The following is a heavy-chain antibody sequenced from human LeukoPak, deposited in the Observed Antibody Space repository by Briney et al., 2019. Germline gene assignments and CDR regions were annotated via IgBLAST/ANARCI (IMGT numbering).Heavy chain of an antibody. D-gene: IGHD2/OR15-2a*01. Sequence: GGSLRLSCAASGFTFSSYSMNWVRQAPGKGLEWVSSISSSSSYIYYADSVKGRFTISRDNSKNTLYLQMNSLRAEDTAVYYCAREPRVLRNWFDPWGQGTLVTVSS. CDR1: GFTFSSYS. CDR2: ISSSSSYI. V-gene: IGHV3-21*01. CDR3: AREPRVLRNWFDP. J-gene: IGHJ5*02.